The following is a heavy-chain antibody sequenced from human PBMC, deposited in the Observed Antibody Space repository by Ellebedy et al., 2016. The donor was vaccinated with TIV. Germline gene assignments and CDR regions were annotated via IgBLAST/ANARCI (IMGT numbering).Heavy chain of an antibody. CDR3: AREIMAFDY. V-gene: IGHV3-33*01. J-gene: IGHJ4*02. Sequence: PGGSLRLSCAAPGFNFGGHGMHWIRQAPGKGLEWVAVIWYNGENKYYGDSVKGRFTVSRDNRNNTLFLQMNNLRVDDTAVYYCAREIMAFDYWGQGTLVTVSS. D-gene: IGHD2-8*01. CDR1: GFNFGGHG. CDR2: IWYNGENK.